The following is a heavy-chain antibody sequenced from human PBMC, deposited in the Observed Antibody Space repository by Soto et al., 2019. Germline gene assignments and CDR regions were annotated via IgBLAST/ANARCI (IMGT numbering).Heavy chain of an antibody. Sequence: EVQLLESGGGLVQPGGSLRLSCAASGFTFSSYAMSWVRQAPGKGLEWVSAISGSGGSTYYADSVKGRFTISRDNSKNTLNLQMNSLRAEDTAVYYCAKVPSKNYDFWSGYYPFDYWGQGTLLTVSS. CDR1: GFTFSSYA. CDR3: AKVPSKNYDFWSGYYPFDY. J-gene: IGHJ4*02. V-gene: IGHV3-23*01. D-gene: IGHD3-3*01. CDR2: ISGSGGST.